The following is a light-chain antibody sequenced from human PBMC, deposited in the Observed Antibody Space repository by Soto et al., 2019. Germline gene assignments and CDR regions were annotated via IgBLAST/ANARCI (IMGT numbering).Light chain of an antibody. Sequence: EIVLMQSQGTLSLSPGERATLSCRASQSVSSSYLAWYQQKPGQAPRLLIYGASSRATGIPDRFSGSGSGTDFTLTISRLEPEDFAVYYCQQYGSSPWTFGQGTKVDIK. J-gene: IGKJ1*01. CDR2: GAS. CDR1: QSVSSSY. V-gene: IGKV3-20*01. CDR3: QQYGSSPWT.